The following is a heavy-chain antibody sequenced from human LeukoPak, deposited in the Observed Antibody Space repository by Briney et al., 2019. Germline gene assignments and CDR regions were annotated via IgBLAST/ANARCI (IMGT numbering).Heavy chain of an antibody. D-gene: IGHD6-6*01. CDR2: INHSGST. J-gene: IGHJ5*02. CDR3: ARRRRYSSSFSWFDP. Sequence: SETLSLTCAVYGGSFSGYYWSWLRQPPGKGLEWLGEINHSGSTNYNPSLKSRVTISVDTSKNQFSLKLSSVTAADTAVYYCARRRRYSSSFSWFDPWGQGTLVTVSS. CDR1: GGSFSGYY. V-gene: IGHV4-34*01.